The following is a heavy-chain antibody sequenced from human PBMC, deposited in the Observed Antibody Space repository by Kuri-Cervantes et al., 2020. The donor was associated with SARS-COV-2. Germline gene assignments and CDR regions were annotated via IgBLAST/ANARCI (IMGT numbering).Heavy chain of an antibody. D-gene: IGHD2-15*01. Sequence: KVSCKGSGYSFTSYWIGWVRQMPGKGLEWMGIIYPGDSDTRYSPSFQGQVTISADKSISTAYPQWSSLKASDTAMYYCARPGYCSGGSCYSLYYWGQGTLVTVSS. V-gene: IGHV5-51*01. J-gene: IGHJ4*02. CDR2: IYPGDSDT. CDR1: GYSFTSYW. CDR3: ARPGYCSGGSCYSLYY.